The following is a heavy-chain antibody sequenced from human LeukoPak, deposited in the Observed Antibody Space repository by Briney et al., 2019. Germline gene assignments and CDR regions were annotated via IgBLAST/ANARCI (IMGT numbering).Heavy chain of an antibody. D-gene: IGHD1-26*01. CDR3: AGLLPDLDY. J-gene: IGHJ4*02. CDR2: IYYSGST. V-gene: IGHV4-39*01. CDR1: GGSIRSSYYY. Sequence: TSETLSLTCTVSGGSIRSSYYYWGWIRQPPGKGLEWIGSIYYSGSTYYNPSLKSRVTISVDTSKNQFSLKLSSVTAADTAVYYCAGLLPDLDYWGQGTLVTVSS.